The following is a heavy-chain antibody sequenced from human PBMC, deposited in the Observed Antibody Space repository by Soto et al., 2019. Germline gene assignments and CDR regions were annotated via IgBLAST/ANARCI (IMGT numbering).Heavy chain of an antibody. Sequence: QVQVVRSGAEVKKPGSSVKVSCKVSGGIFTNNAISWVRQAPGQGLEWLGGVIPLFDTAYYAQIFRGRLRIDAYGATTTAHMKLSGLTAADTAVYFCPPGGHNDGYNVYHGMDVWGQGPTVTVS. V-gene: IGHV1-69*01. CDR3: PPGGHNDGYNVYHGMDV. CDR1: GGIFTNNA. CDR2: VIPLFDTA. J-gene: IGHJ6*02. D-gene: IGHD5-18*01.